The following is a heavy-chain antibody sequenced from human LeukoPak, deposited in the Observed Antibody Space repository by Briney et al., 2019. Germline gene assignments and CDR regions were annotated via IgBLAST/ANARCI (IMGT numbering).Heavy chain of an antibody. D-gene: IGHD7-27*01. CDR3: ARETGEAFDY. Sequence: SETLSLTCTVSGGSISSYYWSWIRQPPGKGLEWIGYIYYSGSTNYNPSLKSRVTISVDTPKNQFSLKLSSVTAADTAVYYCARETGEAFDYWGQGTLVTVSS. CDR1: GGSISSYY. J-gene: IGHJ4*02. CDR2: IYYSGST. V-gene: IGHV4-59*12.